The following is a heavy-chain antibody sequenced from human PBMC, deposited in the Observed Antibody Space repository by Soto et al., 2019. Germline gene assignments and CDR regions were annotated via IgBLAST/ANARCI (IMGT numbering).Heavy chain of an antibody. V-gene: IGHV3-21*01. CDR1: GFTFSSYS. Sequence: EVQLVESGGGLVKPGGSLRLSCAASGFTFSSYSMNWVRQAPGKGLEWVSSISSSSSYIYYADSVKGRFTISRDNAKTSLYLQMNSLRAEDTAVYYCARGPTYCGGDCYSDYWGQGTLVTVSS. CDR2: ISSSSSYI. D-gene: IGHD2-21*02. J-gene: IGHJ4*02. CDR3: ARGPTYCGGDCYSDY.